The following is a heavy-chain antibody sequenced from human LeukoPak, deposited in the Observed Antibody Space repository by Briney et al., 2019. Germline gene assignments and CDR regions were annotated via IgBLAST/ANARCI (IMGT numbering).Heavy chain of an antibody. Sequence: GGSLRLSCAASGFTFSSYAMSWVRQAPGKGLEWVSAISGSGGSTYYADSVKGRFTISRDNSKNTLYLQMNSLRAEDTAVYYCAKVPGYSSSLGYYYYGMDVWGQGTTVTVSS. D-gene: IGHD6-13*01. CDR3: AKVPGYSSSLGYYYYGMDV. CDR1: GFTFSSYA. J-gene: IGHJ6*02. V-gene: IGHV3-23*01. CDR2: ISGSGGST.